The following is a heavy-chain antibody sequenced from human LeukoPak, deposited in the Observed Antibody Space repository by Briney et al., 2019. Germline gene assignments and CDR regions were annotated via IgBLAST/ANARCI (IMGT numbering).Heavy chain of an antibody. CDR3: AKEAGKFHY. CDR2: ISADGGST. V-gene: IGHV3-43*02. D-gene: IGHD3-10*01. J-gene: IGHJ4*02. Sequence: GGSLRLSCVASGLNFDEAAMHRVCQAPGKGLEWVSLISADGGSTFSADSVKGRFSISRDNSKNSPYLQMNSLRSEDTAMYYCAKEAGKFHYWGQGTLVAVSS. CDR1: GLNFDEAA.